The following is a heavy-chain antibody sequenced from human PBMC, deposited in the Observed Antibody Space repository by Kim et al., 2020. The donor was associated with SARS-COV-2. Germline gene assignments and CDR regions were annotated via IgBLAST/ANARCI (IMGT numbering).Heavy chain of an antibody. V-gene: IGHV3-15*01. CDR3: TTGGDLLWFGELLYGAFDI. D-gene: IGHD3-10*01. J-gene: IGHJ3*02. CDR2: IKSKTDGGTT. Sequence: GGSLRLSCAASGFTFSNAWMSWVRQAPGKGLEWVGRIKSKTDGGTTDYAAPVKGRFTISRDDSKNTLYLQMNSLKTEDTAVYYCTTGGDLLWFGELLYGAFDIWGQGTMVTVSS. CDR1: GFTFSNAW.